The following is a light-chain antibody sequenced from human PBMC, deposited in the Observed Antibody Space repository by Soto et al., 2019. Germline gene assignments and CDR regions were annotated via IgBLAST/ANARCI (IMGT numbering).Light chain of an antibody. V-gene: IGKV1-39*01. J-gene: IGKJ2*01. CDR3: QQSYNTPRLFT. CDR2: AAS. Sequence: DIQMTPSPSSLSASVGDRVTITCRARQSISRYLNWDKKKPGQAPKLLIYAASSLQSGVPSRFSCSGSGTDFTLTISSLHPEDSATYSCQQSYNTPRLFTFGQGTNLEI. CDR1: QSISRY.